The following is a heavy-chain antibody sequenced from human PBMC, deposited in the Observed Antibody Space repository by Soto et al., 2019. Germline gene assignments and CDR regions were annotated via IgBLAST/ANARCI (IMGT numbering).Heavy chain of an antibody. CDR3: ASVGSTTLHADY. CDR1: GGSISSYS. J-gene: IGHJ4*02. D-gene: IGHD3-10*01. Sequence: PSETLSLTCTVSGGSISSYSLSWIRQPPGKGLEWIGYIYYSGSTNYNPSLKSRVTISVDTSKNQFSLKLSSVTAADTAVYYCASVGSTTLHADYWGQGTLVTVSS. V-gene: IGHV4-59*01. CDR2: IYYSGST.